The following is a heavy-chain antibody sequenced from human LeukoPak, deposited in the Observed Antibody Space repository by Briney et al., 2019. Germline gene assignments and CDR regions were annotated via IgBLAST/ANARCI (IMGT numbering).Heavy chain of an antibody. J-gene: IGHJ4*02. CDR2: IYHSGST. CDR1: GGSISSGGYS. CDR3: ASSTYYDFWSGYYYFDY. D-gene: IGHD3-3*01. Sequence: NSSETLSLTCAVSGGSISSGGYSWSWIRQPPGKGLEWIGYIYHSGSTYYNPSLKSRVTKSVDRSKNQFSLKLSSVTAADTAVYYCASSTYYDFWSGYYYFDYWGQGTLVTVSS. V-gene: IGHV4-30-2*01.